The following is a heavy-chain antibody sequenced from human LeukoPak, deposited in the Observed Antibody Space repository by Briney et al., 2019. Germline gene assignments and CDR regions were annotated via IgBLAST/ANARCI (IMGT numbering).Heavy chain of an antibody. D-gene: IGHD3-10*01. J-gene: IGHJ4*02. V-gene: IGHV1-69*06. CDR3: ARVAGSSYDY. CDR1: GDTLRNYA. Sequence: ASVKVSCKASGDTLRNYAIAWVRQAPGRGLEWMGGIIPVFGTADYAQKFQGRVTITADTSTSTAYMELSSLRSEDTAVYYCARVAGSSYDYWGQGTLVTVSS. CDR2: IIPVFGTA.